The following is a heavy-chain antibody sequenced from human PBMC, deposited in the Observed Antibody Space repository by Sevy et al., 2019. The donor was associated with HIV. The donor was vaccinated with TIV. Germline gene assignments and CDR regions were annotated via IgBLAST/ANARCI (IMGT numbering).Heavy chain of an antibody. CDR3: AKDINRGCDGVNCYSYYYYFYGLDV. D-gene: IGHD2-21*01. J-gene: IGHJ6*02. CDR2: ISWNSRNI. V-gene: IGHV3-9*01. Sequence: GGSLRLSCAASGFPFNDHAMHWVRLVPGKGLEWVSGISWNSRNIGYADSVKGRFTISRDNPRQFVYLEMHSLRPEDTALYYCAKDINRGCDGVNCYSYYYYFYGLDVWGQGTTVTVSS. CDR1: GFPFNDHA.